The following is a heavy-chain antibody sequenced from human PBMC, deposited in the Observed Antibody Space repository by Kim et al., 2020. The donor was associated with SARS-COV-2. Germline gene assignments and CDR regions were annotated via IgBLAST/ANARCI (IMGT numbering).Heavy chain of an antibody. J-gene: IGHJ4*02. V-gene: IGHV1-3*01. CDR1: GYTFTSYA. CDR2: INAGNGNT. Sequence: ASVKVSCKASGYTFTSYAMHWVRQAPGQRLEWMGWINAGNGNTKYSQKFQGRVTITRDTSASTAYMELSSLRSEDTAVYYCARDNRADLPFDYWGQGTLVTVSS. CDR3: ARDNRADLPFDY.